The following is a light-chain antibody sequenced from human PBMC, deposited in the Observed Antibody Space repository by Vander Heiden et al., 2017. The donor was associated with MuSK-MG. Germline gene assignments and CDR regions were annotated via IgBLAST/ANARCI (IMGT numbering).Light chain of an antibody. CDR3: RQSIELPIT. V-gene: IGKV2D-29*01. CDR2: ELF. Sequence: DVVMTQSPLSLSVTPGQPASISCKSSQSLLNRDGKTCLYWYLQKPGQPPQLLIYELFHRCSGVPERFSGSGSGTDFTLKISRVEAEDVGVYYCRQSIELPITFGGGTKVEIK. J-gene: IGKJ4*01. CDR1: QSLLNRDGKTC.